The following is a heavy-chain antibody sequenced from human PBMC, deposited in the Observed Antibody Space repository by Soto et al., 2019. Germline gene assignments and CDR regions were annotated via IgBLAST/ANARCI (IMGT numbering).Heavy chain of an antibody. CDR2: MNPNSGNT. CDR1: GYTFTSYD. D-gene: IGHD3-22*01. Sequence: GAAVKVSCKASGYTFTSYDINCVLQSALQWREGMGCMNPNSGNTGYAQKFQGRVTMTRNTSISTAYMELSSLRSEDTAVYYCARGKHAYYYDSSGYYVNNWFDPWGQGTLVTVSS. V-gene: IGHV1-8*01. CDR3: ARGKHAYYYDSSGYYVNNWFDP. J-gene: IGHJ5*02.